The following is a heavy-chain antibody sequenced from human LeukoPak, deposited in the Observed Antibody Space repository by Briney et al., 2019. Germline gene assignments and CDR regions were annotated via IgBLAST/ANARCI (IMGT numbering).Heavy chain of an antibody. CDR1: GYSFTSYW. CDR2: IDPSDSYT. Sequence: SGESLKISCKGSGYSFTSYWISWVRQMPGKGLEWMGRIDPSDSYTNHSPSFQGHVTISADKSISTAYLQWSSLKASDTAMYYCARQIAAAGYYYYGMDVWGKGTTVTVSS. J-gene: IGHJ6*04. V-gene: IGHV5-10-1*01. D-gene: IGHD6-13*01. CDR3: ARQIAAAGYYYYGMDV.